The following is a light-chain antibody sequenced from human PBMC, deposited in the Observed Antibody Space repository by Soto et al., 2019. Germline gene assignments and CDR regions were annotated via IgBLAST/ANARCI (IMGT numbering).Light chain of an antibody. CDR1: QSITSSF. Sequence: TQSPSSHSATVGDRVTITCRVSQSITSSFLAWYQQKPGQAPRLLIYGASSRATGIPDRFSGTGSETDFTLTINRLEPEDFAVYYCQQYENSPITFGQGTRLEIK. J-gene: IGKJ5*01. CDR2: GAS. CDR3: QQYENSPIT. V-gene: IGKV3-20*01.